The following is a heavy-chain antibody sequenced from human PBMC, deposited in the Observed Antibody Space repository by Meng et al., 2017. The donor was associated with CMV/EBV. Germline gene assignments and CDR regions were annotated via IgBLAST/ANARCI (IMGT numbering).Heavy chain of an antibody. V-gene: IGHV3-23*01. CDR3: AKYGMDV. J-gene: IGHJ6*02. CDR1: GFTFSSYA. CDR2: ISGSGGST. Sequence: ETLSLTCAASGFTFSSYAMSWVRQAPGKGLEWVSAISGSGGSTYYADSVKGRFTISRDNSKNTLYLQMNSLRAEDTAVYYCAKYGMDVWGQGTTVTVSS.